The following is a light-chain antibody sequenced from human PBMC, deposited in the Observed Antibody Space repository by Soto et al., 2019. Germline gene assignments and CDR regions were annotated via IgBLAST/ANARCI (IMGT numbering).Light chain of an antibody. CDR1: QSFTSGY. J-gene: IGKJ1*01. V-gene: IGKV3-20*01. CDR2: GAS. Sequence: EIVLTQSPGTLSLSPGERATVSCRASQSFTSGYLAWYQQRPGQAPRLLIYGASRRATGVPDRFSGSESETDFTITISGLEPEDFAVYYCQQYDTSPRTFGQGTKVEIK. CDR3: QQYDTSPRT.